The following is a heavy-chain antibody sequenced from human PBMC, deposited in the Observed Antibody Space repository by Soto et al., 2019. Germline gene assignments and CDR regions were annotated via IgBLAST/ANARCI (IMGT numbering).Heavy chain of an antibody. D-gene: IGHD3-10*01. CDR2: ILNDGSNR. V-gene: IGHV3-33*01. Sequence: QVQLVESGGGVVQPGRSLRLSCAASGFTFSNYGMHWVRQAPGKGLEWVAVILNDGSNRYHADSVKDRFTISRDNSKNMLYLQMNSLGDEDTAVYYCARDDEYSGNGMDVWGQGTTVTVS. CDR3: ARDDEYSGNGMDV. J-gene: IGHJ6*02. CDR1: GFTFSNYG.